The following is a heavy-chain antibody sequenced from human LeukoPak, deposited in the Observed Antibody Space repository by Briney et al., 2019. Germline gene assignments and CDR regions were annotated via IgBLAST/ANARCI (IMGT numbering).Heavy chain of an antibody. CDR3: AKVAGYQPYYGMDV. D-gene: IGHD2-2*01. CDR1: GFSFSSYA. J-gene: IGHJ6*02. Sequence: GGPLRLSCAASGFSFSSYAMSWVRQAPGKGLEWVSAISGSGGTTYYADSVKSRFTISRDNSKNTLYLQMNSLRAEDTAEYYCAKVAGYQPYYGMDVWGQETTVTVSS. V-gene: IGHV3-23*01. CDR2: ISGSGGTT.